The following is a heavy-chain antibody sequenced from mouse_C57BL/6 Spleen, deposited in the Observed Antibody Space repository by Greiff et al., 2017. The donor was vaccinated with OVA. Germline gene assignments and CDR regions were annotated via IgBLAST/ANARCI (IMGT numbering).Heavy chain of an antibody. CDR3: TRGRIYYDYDGDY. Sequence: EVKLEESGGGLVQPGGSMKLSCVASGFTFSNYWMNWVRQSPEKGLEWVAQIRLKSDNYATHYAESVKGRFTISRDDSKSSVYLQMNNLRAEDTGIYYCTRGRIYYDYDGDYWGQGTTLTVSS. D-gene: IGHD2-4*01. CDR1: GFTFSNYW. V-gene: IGHV6-3*01. J-gene: IGHJ2*01. CDR2: IRLKSDNYAT.